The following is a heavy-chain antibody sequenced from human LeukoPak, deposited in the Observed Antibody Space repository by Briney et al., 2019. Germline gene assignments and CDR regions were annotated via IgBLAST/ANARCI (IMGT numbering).Heavy chain of an antibody. CDR3: ARWVVMVYATAFDY. Sequence: GGSLRLSCAASGFTFSSYAMSWVRQAPGKGLEWVSAISGSGGSTYYADSVKGRFTISRDNSKNTPYLQMNSLRAEDTAVYYCARWVVMVYATAFDYWGQGTLVTVSS. D-gene: IGHD2-8*01. V-gene: IGHV3-23*01. CDR1: GFTFSSYA. CDR2: ISGSGGST. J-gene: IGHJ4*02.